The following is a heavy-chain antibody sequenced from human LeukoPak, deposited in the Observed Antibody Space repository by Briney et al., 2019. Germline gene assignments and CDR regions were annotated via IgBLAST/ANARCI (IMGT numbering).Heavy chain of an antibody. V-gene: IGHV3-23*01. D-gene: IGHD3-9*01. J-gene: IGHJ4*02. CDR3: AKKGELTDSYYFDY. CDR1: GFTFSSYA. CDR2: ISGSGGST. Sequence: GGSLRLSCAASGFTFSSYAVSWVRRAPGKGLERVSAISGSGGSTYYADSVKGRFTISRDNSKNTLYLQMNSLRAEDTAVYYCAKKGELTDSYYFDYWGQGTLVTVSS.